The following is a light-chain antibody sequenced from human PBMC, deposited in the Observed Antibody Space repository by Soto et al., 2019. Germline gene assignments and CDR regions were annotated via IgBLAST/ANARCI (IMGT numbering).Light chain of an antibody. CDR3: QSYDSSLSLVV. V-gene: IGLV1-47*02. J-gene: IGLJ2*01. CDR1: SSNIGSNY. CDR2: GNT. Sequence: QAVLTQPPSASGTPGQRVTISCSGSSSNIGSNYVYWYQQLPGTAPKLLIYGNTHRPSGVPDRFSGSKSATSASLAITGLQAEDEADYYCQSYDSSLSLVVFGGGTKLTVL.